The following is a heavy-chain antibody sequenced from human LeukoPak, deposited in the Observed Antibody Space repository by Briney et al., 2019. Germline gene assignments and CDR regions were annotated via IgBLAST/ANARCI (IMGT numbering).Heavy chain of an antibody. V-gene: IGHV3-23*01. CDR1: GLTFSSYA. Sequence: GGSLRLSCAASGLTFSSYAMSWVRQAPGKGLEWVSAISGSGGSTYYADSVKGRFTISRDNSKNTLYLQMNSLRAEDTAVYYCAKDRGWYCSGGSCYEYNWFDPWGQGTLVTVSS. CDR3: AKDRGWYCSGGSCYEYNWFDP. D-gene: IGHD2-15*01. CDR2: ISGSGGST. J-gene: IGHJ5*02.